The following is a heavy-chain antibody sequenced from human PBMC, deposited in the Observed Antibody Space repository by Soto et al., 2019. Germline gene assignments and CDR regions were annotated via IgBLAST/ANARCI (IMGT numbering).Heavy chain of an antibody. Sequence: GESLKISCKGSGYSFTSYWIGWVRQMPGKGLEWMGIIYPGDSDTRYSPSFQGQVTISADKSISTAYLQWSSLKASDTAMYYCARRAFGGSCYSCPSWFDPWGQGTLVTVSS. D-gene: IGHD2-15*01. CDR3: ARRAFGGSCYSCPSWFDP. CDR1: GYSFTSYW. CDR2: IYPGDSDT. J-gene: IGHJ5*02. V-gene: IGHV5-51*01.